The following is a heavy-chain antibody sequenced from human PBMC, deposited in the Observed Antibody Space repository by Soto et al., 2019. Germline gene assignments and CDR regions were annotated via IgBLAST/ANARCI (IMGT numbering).Heavy chain of an antibody. CDR1: GGSISSGGYS. V-gene: IGHV4-30-2*01. CDR2: IYHSGST. J-gene: IGHJ3*02. D-gene: IGHD3-10*01. CDR3: ARALRITMVRGVIITDAFDI. Sequence: SETLALTFAVSGGSISSGGYSWSWIGQPPGKGLEWIGYIYHSGSTYNNPSLKSRVTISVDRSKNQFSLKLSSVTAADTAVYYCARALRITMVRGVIITDAFDIWGQGTMVT.